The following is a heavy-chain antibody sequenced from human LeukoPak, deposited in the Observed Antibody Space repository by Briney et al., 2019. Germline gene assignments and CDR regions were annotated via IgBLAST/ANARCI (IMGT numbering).Heavy chain of an antibody. CDR2: IQYDGSNE. Sequence: GGSLRLSCAASGFTFSSYGMHWVRQAPGKGLEWVAYIQYDGSNEQYADSVKGRFSISRDSYKNILYLQMNSLRAEDTAVYYCAKDRCSNGIGCYYYYMDVWGKGTTVTISS. J-gene: IGHJ6*03. CDR1: GFTFSSYG. CDR3: AKDRCSNGIGCYYYYMDV. V-gene: IGHV3-30*02. D-gene: IGHD2-8*01.